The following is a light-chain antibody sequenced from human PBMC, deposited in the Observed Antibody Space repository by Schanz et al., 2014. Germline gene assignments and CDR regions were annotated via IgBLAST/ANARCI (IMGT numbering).Light chain of an antibody. V-gene: IGLV1-51*01. CDR2: DTS. CDR3: GTWDSSLSAVV. Sequence: QSVLTQPPSVSAAPGQKVTISCSGSSSNIGNNYVSWYQHLTGTAPKLLIYDTSKRPSGIPDRFSGSKSGTSATLGITGLQTGDEADFYCGTWDSSLSAVVFGGGTKLTVL. J-gene: IGLJ2*01. CDR1: SSNIGNNY.